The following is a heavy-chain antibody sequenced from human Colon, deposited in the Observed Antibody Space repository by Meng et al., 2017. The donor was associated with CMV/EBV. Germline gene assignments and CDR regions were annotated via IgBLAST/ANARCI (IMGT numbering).Heavy chain of an antibody. Sequence: WAASGFTFSDYWMHWVRQAPGKGLVWVSRIKYDGRSTTYADSVKGRFTISRDNAQNTVYLQMNSLRAEDTAVYYCAKYCSSGACLDYWGQGTLVTVSS. V-gene: IGHV3-74*03. CDR2: IKYDGRST. CDR1: GFTFSDYW. D-gene: IGHD2-2*01. CDR3: AKYCSSGACLDY. J-gene: IGHJ4*02.